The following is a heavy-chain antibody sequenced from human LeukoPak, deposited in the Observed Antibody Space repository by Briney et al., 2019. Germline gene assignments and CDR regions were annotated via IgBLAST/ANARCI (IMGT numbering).Heavy chain of an antibody. CDR2: IYPGDSET. Sequence: GESLKISCKGSGYRFTTNWIGWVRQMPGKGLEWMGIIYPGDSETGHSPSFRGQVTISADKSISTAYLQWSRLKASDTAIYYCVRSRGYSYGYSYYFDYWCQGTLVIVSS. V-gene: IGHV5-51*01. D-gene: IGHD5-18*01. J-gene: IGHJ4*02. CDR1: GYRFTTNW. CDR3: VRSRGYSYGYSYYFDY.